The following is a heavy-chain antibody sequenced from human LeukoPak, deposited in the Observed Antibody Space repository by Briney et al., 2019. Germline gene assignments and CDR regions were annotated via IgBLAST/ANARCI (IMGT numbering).Heavy chain of an antibody. J-gene: IGHJ6*02. CDR3: ARERWFGELLSADGMDV. Sequence: GRSLRLSCAASGFTFSSYAMHWVRQAPGKGLEWVAVISYDGSNKYYADSVKGRFTISRDNSKNTLYLQMNSLRADDTAVYYCARERWFGELLSADGMDVWGQGTTVTVSS. CDR2: ISYDGSNK. CDR1: GFTFSSYA. D-gene: IGHD3-10*01. V-gene: IGHV3-30-3*01.